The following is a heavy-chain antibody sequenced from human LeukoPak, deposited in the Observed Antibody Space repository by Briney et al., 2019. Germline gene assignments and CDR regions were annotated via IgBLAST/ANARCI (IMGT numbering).Heavy chain of an antibody. CDR2: INPSGGST. CDR1: GYIFTGYY. Sequence: ASVKVSCKASGYIFTGYYMHWVRQAPGQGLEWMGLINPSGGSTSYAEKFQGRVIMTRDMSTTTDYMELSSLRSEDTAVYYCARDNSIGGRGWWFDPWGQGTLVTVSS. D-gene: IGHD4-23*01. V-gene: IGHV1-46*01. CDR3: ARDNSIGGRGWWFDP. J-gene: IGHJ5*02.